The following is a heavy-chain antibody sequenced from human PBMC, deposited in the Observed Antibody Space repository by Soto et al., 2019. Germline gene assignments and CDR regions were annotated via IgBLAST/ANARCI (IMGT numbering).Heavy chain of an antibody. D-gene: IGHD3-10*01. CDR3: AKDQYCSSTSCLDYYGSGSYYNVADY. CDR1: GFTFSSYG. V-gene: IGHV3-30*18. CDR2: ISYDGSNK. Sequence: GGSLRLSCAASGFTFSSYGMHWVRQAPGKGLEWVAVISYDGSNKYYADSVKGRFTISRDNSKNTLYLQMNSLRAEDTAVYYCAKDQYCSSTSCLDYYGSGSYYNVADYWGQGTLVTVSS. J-gene: IGHJ4*02.